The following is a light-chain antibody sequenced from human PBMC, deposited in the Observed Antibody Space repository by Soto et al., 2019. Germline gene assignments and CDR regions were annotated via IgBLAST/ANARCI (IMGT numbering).Light chain of an antibody. J-gene: IGLJ3*02. V-gene: IGLV2-8*01. CDR3: STFGGSIKML. Sequence: QSALTQPPSASGSPGQSVTISCTGTSNAVGAYNFISWYQQHPAKAPKLMIYEVNKQPSGVPDRFYGAKSGNAASLPVSGLQAEYVGQGSSSTFGGSIKMLFGRGAKVSV. CDR1: SNAVGAYNF. CDR2: EVN.